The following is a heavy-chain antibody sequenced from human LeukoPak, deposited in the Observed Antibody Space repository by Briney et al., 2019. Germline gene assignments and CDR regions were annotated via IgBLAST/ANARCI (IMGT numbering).Heavy chain of an antibody. CDR2: ISSSSSYI. J-gene: IGHJ4*02. CDR3: ARDPRGAARPGY. CDR1: GFTFSSYS. Sequence: GGSLRLSCAASGFTFSSYSMDWVRQAPGKGLEWVSSISSSSSYIYYADSVKGRFTISRDNAKNSLYLQMISLRAEDTAVYYCARDPRGAARPGYWGQGTLVTVSS. V-gene: IGHV3-21*01. D-gene: IGHD6-6*01.